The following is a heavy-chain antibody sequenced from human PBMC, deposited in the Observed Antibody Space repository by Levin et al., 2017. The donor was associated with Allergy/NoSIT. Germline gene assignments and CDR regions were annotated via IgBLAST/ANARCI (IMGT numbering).Heavy chain of an antibody. CDR3: ARDRDGARKADFDN. D-gene: IGHD4/OR15-4a*01. Sequence: ASVKVSCKASGYSFKYFGITWVRQAPGQGLEWMGWVSPYDGKRIYAQNFQDRLTMATDTPTNTAYMELRNLRSDDTAVYYCARDRDGARKADFDNWGQGTLVTVSS. V-gene: IGHV1-18*01. J-gene: IGHJ4*02. CDR1: GYSFKYFG. CDR2: VSPYDGKR.